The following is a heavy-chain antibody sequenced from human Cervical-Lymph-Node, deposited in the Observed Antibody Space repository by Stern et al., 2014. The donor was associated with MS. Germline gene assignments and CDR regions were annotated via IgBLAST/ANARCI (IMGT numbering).Heavy chain of an antibody. CDR2: IIPIFGTT. Sequence: VQLVESGAEVKKPGSSVKVSCKASGCTFSSQAINWVRQAPGQGLEWVGGIIPIFGTTNYAQKVQDRVTITADESTSTAYMDLSSLRSEDTAVYYCATPSTVTVGGMDVWGQGTTVTVSS. CDR3: ATPSTVTVGGMDV. CDR1: GCTFSSQA. V-gene: IGHV1-69*01. J-gene: IGHJ6*02. D-gene: IGHD4-17*01.